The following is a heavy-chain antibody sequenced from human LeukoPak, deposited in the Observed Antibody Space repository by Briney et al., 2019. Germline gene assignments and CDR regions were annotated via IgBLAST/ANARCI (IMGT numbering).Heavy chain of an antibody. J-gene: IGHJ2*01. CDR2: IYYSGST. Sequence: SETLSLTCTVSGGSISSYYWSWIRQPPRKGLEWIGYIYYSGSTNYNPSLKSRVTISVDTSKNQFSLKLSSVTAADTAVYYCARDPYSYGYWYFDLWGRGTLVTVSS. CDR1: GGSISSYY. CDR3: ARDPYSYGYWYFDL. V-gene: IGHV4-59*01. D-gene: IGHD5-18*01.